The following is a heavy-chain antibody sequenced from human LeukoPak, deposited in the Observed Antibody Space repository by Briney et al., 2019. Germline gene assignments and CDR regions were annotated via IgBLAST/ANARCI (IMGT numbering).Heavy chain of an antibody. D-gene: IGHD2-2*01. J-gene: IGHJ6*02. Sequence: PGGSLRLSCAASGFTFSSYGMHWVRQAPGKGLEWVAVISYDGSNKYYADSVKGRFTISRDNSKNTLYLQMNSLRAEDTAVYYCAKEEVVVVPAAPPRWGMDVWGQGTTVTVSS. CDR3: AKEEVVVVPAAPPRWGMDV. V-gene: IGHV3-30*18. CDR1: GFTFSSYG. CDR2: ISYDGSNK.